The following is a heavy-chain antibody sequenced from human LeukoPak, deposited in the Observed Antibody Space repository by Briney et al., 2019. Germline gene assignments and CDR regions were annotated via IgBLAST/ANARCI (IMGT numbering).Heavy chain of an antibody. CDR2: IFYSGST. D-gene: IGHD3-22*01. V-gene: IGHV4-39*07. CDR3: ARAQLDSSGYYYFGYFDY. CDR1: SGSISTSNYY. Sequence: SETLSLTCTVSSGSISTSNYYWGWVRQPPGKALEWIGNIFYSGSTYYSPSLKSRVTISLDTSRNQFSLKLSSVTAADTAVYYCARAQLDSSGYYYFGYFDYWGQGTLVTVSS. J-gene: IGHJ4*02.